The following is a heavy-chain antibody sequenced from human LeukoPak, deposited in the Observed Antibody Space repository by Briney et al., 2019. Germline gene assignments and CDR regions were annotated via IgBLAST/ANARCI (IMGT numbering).Heavy chain of an antibody. CDR3: ARDGLYYDSSGLLL. V-gene: IGHV4-59*01. CDR1: GGSISSYY. CDR2: IYYSGST. Sequence: SETLSLTCTVSGGSISSYYWSWIRQPPGKGLECIGYIYYSGSTNYNPSLKSRVTISVDTSKNQFSLKLSSVTAADTAVYYCARDGLYYDSSGLLLWGQGTLVTVSS. J-gene: IGHJ4*02. D-gene: IGHD3-22*01.